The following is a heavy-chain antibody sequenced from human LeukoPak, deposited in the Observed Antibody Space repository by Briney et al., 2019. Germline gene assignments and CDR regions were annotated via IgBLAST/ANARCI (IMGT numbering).Heavy chain of an antibody. D-gene: IGHD6-13*01. CDR3: ARAFFSSSWSYYYYYMDV. V-gene: IGHV4-4*09. J-gene: IGHJ6*03. CDR1: GGSISSYY. CDR2: VYTSGST. Sequence: KASETLSLTCTVSGGSISSYYWSWIRQPPGKGLEWIGYVYTSGSTNYNPSPKSRVTISVDTSKNQFSLKLSSVTAADTAVYYCARAFFSSSWSYYYYYMDVWGKGTTVTVSS.